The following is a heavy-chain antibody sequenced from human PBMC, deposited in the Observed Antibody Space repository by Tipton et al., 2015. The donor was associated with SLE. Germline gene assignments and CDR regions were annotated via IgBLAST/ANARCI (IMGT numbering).Heavy chain of an antibody. Sequence: TLSLPCTVSGASISSGGYYWSWIRQHPGKGLEWIGYIYHSGTTNYKPSLKSRVTISVDTSKNQFSLKLSSVTAADTAVDYCASEGAGGYNWFDPWGQGTLVTVSS. CDR3: ASEGAGGYNWFDP. V-gene: IGHV4-31*03. CDR2: IYHSGTT. CDR1: GASISSGGYY. D-gene: IGHD5-12*01. J-gene: IGHJ5*02.